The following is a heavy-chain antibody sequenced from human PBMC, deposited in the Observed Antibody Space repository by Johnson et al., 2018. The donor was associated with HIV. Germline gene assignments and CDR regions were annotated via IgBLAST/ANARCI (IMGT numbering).Heavy chain of an antibody. CDR2: ISYDGSNK. J-gene: IGHJ3*02. D-gene: IGHD4-11*01. CDR1: GFTFSSYA. Sequence: QMQLVESGGGVVQPGRSLRLSCAASGFTFSSYAMHWVRQAPGKGLAWVAVISYDGSNKYYADYVKGRLTISRDNSKNPLYLQMNTLREEDAAVYYCAKGWDPMTTVNTFAFDIWGQGTMVTVSS. CDR3: AKGWDPMTTVNTFAFDI. V-gene: IGHV3-30*04.